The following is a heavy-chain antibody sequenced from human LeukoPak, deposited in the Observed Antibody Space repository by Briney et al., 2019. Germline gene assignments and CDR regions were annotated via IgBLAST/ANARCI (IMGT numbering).Heavy chain of an antibody. D-gene: IGHD3-10*01. J-gene: IGHJ6*02. CDR1: GFTFSSYG. CDR2: IWYDGSNK. CDR3: AREDYYGSGSYYYYYGMDV. Sequence: PGGSLRLSCAASGFTFSSYGMHWVRQAPGKGLEWVAVIWYDGSNKYYADSVKGRFTISRDNSKNTLYLQMNSLRAEDTAVYYCAREDYYGSGSYYYYYGMDVWGQGTTVTVSS. V-gene: IGHV3-33*01.